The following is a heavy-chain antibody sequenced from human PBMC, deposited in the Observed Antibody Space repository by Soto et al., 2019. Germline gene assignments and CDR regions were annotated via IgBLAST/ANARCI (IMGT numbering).Heavy chain of an antibody. V-gene: IGHV4-39*01. CDR3: ARIDGTAAGRYYYGMDV. D-gene: IGHD6-13*01. CDR2: IYYSGST. J-gene: IGHJ6*02. CDR1: GGSISSSSYY. Sequence: SETLSLTCTVSGGSISSSSYYWGWIRQPPGKGLEWIGSIYYSGSTYYNPSLKSRVTISVDTSKNQFSLKLSSVTAADTAVYYCARIDGTAAGRYYYGMDVWGQGTTVTVSS.